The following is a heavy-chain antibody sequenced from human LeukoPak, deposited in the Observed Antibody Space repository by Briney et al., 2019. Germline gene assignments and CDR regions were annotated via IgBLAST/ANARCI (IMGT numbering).Heavy chain of an antibody. J-gene: IGHJ5*02. Sequence: SETLSLTCTVSGGSISSYYWSWIRQPAGKGLEWIGHIYTTGYSDYNPSLKSRVTMSVDTSKNQFSLKLSSVTAADTAMYYCVSMNIQNCFDPWGQGTLVTVSS. CDR2: IYTTGYS. CDR1: GGSISSYY. CDR3: VSMNIQNCFDP. D-gene: IGHD2/OR15-2a*01. V-gene: IGHV4-4*07.